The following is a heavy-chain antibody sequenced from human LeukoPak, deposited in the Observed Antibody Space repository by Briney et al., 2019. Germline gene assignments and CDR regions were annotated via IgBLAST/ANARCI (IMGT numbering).Heavy chain of an antibody. CDR2: ISSDGFNQ. CDR3: ARDSSVVRYFEWWDYFDH. Sequence: GGSLRLSSTASGFSFTMYDMHWVRQAPGKGLEWVAVISSDGFNQKYADSVKGRFTVSRENSKNTLHLQMNGLRPEDTAVYYCARDSSVVRYFEWWDYFDHWGQGTMVTVSS. D-gene: IGHD3-9*01. V-gene: IGHV3-30-3*01. J-gene: IGHJ4*02. CDR1: GFSFTMYD.